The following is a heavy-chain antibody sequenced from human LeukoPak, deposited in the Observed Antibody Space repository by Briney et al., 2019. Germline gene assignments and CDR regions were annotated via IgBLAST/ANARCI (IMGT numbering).Heavy chain of an antibody. J-gene: IGHJ6*02. Sequence: GRSLRLSCAASGFTFSSYATHWVRQAAGKGLEWVAVISYDGSNKYYADSVKGRFTISRDNSKNTLYLQMNSLRAEDTAVYYCASISGYSYYYYYGMDVWGQGTTVTVSS. CDR3: ASISGYSYYYYYGMDV. V-gene: IGHV3-30*04. CDR1: GFTFSSYA. CDR2: ISYDGSNK. D-gene: IGHD5-12*01.